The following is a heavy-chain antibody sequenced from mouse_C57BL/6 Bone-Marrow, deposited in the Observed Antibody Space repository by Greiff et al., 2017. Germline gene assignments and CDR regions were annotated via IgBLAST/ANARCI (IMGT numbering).Heavy chain of an antibody. J-gene: IGHJ3*01. D-gene: IGHD1-1*01. Sequence: VKLQESGPGLVQPSQSLSITCTVTGYSLTSYGVHWVRQCPGQGLEWLGLIWRGGGTDNNAAFMSKQSNTKDNSNSQVYFKMNSLQADDTAIYDCATPYYDGSSLFAYWGQGTLVTVSA. V-gene: IGHV2-5*01. CDR3: ATPYYDGSSLFAY. CDR1: GYSLTSYG. CDR2: IWRGGGT.